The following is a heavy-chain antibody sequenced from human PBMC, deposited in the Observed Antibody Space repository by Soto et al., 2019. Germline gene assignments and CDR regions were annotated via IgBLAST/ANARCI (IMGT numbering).Heavy chain of an antibody. J-gene: IGHJ6*02. D-gene: IGHD4-17*01. CDR1: GGTFSSYA. CDR2: IIPIFGTA. Sequence: SVKVSCKASGGTFSSYAISWVRQAPGQGLEWMGGIIPIFGTANYAQKFQGRVTITADESTSTAYMEMSSLRSEDTAVYYCARASFGDYTSGYYYYGMDVWGQGTTVTVSS. CDR3: ARASFGDYTSGYYYYGMDV. V-gene: IGHV1-69*13.